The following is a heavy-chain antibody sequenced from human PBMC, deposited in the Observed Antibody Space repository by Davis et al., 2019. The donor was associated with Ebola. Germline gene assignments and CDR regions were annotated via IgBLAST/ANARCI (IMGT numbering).Heavy chain of an antibody. Sequence: SVNVSCKASVYTFTSYDIIRARHVPGQGLEWMGWIITDNGNRNYAQKFQGRVTMSTDTSTTTAYMELTSLRSDDTAVYYCVRGGIQIWSSHYLDYWGQGTLVTVSS. J-gene: IGHJ4*02. V-gene: IGHV1-18*01. CDR2: IITDNGNR. CDR1: VYTFTSYD. D-gene: IGHD5-18*01. CDR3: VRGGIQIWSSHYLDY.